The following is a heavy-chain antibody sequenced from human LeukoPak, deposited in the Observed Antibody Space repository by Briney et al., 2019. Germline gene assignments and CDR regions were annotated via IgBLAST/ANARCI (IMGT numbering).Heavy chain of an antibody. D-gene: IGHD3-22*01. J-gene: IGHJ4*02. CDR3: ARGHYDSSGYYIGPFDY. Sequence: GGSLRLSCAASGFTVSSNYMSWVRQAPGKGLEWVSIIYTGGSTYYADSVKGRFTISRDNSKNTLYLQMNSQRAEDTAVYYCARGHYDSSGYYIGPFDYWGQGTLVTVFS. CDR2: IYTGGST. V-gene: IGHV3-66*01. CDR1: GFTVSSNY.